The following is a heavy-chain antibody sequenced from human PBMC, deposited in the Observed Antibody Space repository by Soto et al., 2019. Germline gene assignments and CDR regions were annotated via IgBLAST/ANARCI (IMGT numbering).Heavy chain of an antibody. CDR2: ISYDGSNK. CDR1: GFTFSSYA. V-gene: IGHV3-30-3*01. Sequence: GGSLRLSCAASGFTFSSYAMHRVRQAPGKGLEWVAVISYDGSNKYYADSVKGRFTISRDNSKNTLYLQMNSLRAEDTAVYYCARGQIIAARPSLFDYYYYGMDVWGQGTTVTVSS. CDR3: ARGQIIAARPSLFDYYYYGMDV. J-gene: IGHJ6*02. D-gene: IGHD6-6*01.